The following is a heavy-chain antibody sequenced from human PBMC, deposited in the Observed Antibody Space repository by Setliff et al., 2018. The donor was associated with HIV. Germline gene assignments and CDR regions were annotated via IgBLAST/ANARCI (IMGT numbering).Heavy chain of an antibody. Sequence: PSETLSLTCTVSGGPLSGYFWTWIRQTPDKGLEWIGDINHSGTTNYNLSLKSRTTLSLDTSKSQLSLKLTSVVAADTGLYFCARGRDASTWYLSHFYSYYYLDVWGNGTTVTVSS. J-gene: IGHJ6*03. V-gene: IGHV4-34*01. CDR2: INHSGTT. CDR1: GGPLSGYF. CDR3: ARGRDASTWYLSHFYSYYYLDV. D-gene: IGHD6-13*01.